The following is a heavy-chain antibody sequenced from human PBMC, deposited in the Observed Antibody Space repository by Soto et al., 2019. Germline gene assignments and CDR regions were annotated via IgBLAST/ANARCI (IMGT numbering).Heavy chain of an antibody. CDR1: GGSISSSNW. D-gene: IGHD6-19*01. V-gene: IGHV4-4*02. CDR3: ARTGIAVAGTGWFDP. CDR2: IYHSGST. Sequence: SETLCLTCAVSGGSISSSNWWSWVRQPPGKGLEWIGEIYHSGSTNYNPSLKSRVTISVDKSKNQFSLKLSSVTAADTAVYYCARTGIAVAGTGWFDPWGQGTLVTVSS. J-gene: IGHJ5*02.